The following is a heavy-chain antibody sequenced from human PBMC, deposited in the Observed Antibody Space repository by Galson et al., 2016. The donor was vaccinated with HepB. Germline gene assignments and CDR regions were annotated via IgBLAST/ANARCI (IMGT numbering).Heavy chain of an antibody. Sequence: TLSLTCTVSGGSISSVRDYWNWIRQPAGSRLEWIGRIDTSGNTIYSPSLKSRVTISADTSNNLFSLELRSVTAADTAVYYCAREVNYVLGGGVRFERWGQGTLVTVSS. CDR1: GGSISSVRDY. CDR3: AREVNYVLGGGVRFER. D-gene: IGHD3-16*01. CDR2: IDTSGNT. V-gene: IGHV4-61*02. J-gene: IGHJ4*02.